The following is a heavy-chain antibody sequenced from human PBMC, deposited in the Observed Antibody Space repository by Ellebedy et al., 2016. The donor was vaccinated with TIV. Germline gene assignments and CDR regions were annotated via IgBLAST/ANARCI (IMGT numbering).Heavy chain of an antibody. D-gene: IGHD3-3*01. CDR1: GFTYKSYV. V-gene: IGHV3-23*01. CDR2: ISGGGGST. CDR3: ARATFYDFDLSGWYFDL. J-gene: IGHJ2*01. Sequence: GGSLRLSCAASGFTYKSYVMNWVRQAPGKGLEWISGISGGGGSTYYADSVKGRFTISRDNAKNSLYLQMNSLRTEDTAVYYCARATFYDFDLSGWYFDLWGRGSLVTVSS.